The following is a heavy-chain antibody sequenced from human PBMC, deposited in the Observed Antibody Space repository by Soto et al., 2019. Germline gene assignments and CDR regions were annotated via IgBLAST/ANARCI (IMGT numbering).Heavy chain of an antibody. D-gene: IGHD6-13*01. CDR3: ARDPPNGYSSSWSLGY. CDR2: ISAYNGNT. CDR1: GYTFTSYG. J-gene: IGHJ4*02. V-gene: IGHV1-18*01. Sequence: GASVKVSFKASGYTFTSYGISWVRQAPGQGLEWMGWISAYNGNTNYAQKLQGRVTMTTDTSTSTAYMELRSLRSDDTAVYYCARDPPNGYSSSWSLGYWGQGTLVTVSS.